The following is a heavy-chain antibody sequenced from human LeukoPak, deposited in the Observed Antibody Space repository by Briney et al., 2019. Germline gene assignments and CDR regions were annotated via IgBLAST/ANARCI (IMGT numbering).Heavy chain of an antibody. V-gene: IGHV4-59*01. Sequence: KPSETLSLTCTVSGGSINIYYWSWIRQPPGKGLEWLGYINYSGSTNYNPSLNSRVTISVDTSKNQFSLKLGSVTAADTAVYYCARGGSGGGNSADWYFDLWGRGTLVTVSS. CDR3: ARGGSGGGNSADWYFDL. D-gene: IGHD4-23*01. CDR2: INYSGST. J-gene: IGHJ2*01. CDR1: GGSINIYY.